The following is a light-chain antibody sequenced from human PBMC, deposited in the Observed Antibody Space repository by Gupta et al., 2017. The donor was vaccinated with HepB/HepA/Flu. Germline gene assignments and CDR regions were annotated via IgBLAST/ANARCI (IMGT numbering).Light chain of an antibody. CDR1: QNIRNY. Sequence: DIQMTQSPSSLSASVGDRVIITCRAGQNIRNYLNWYQQKPGKAPKLLIYTTSIWPSGVSSRFSGSGYGTDFTLTISGRQPEDFATYDCQQSDDTPALRFGGGTKVEI. CDR2: TTS. V-gene: IGKV1-39*01. CDR3: QQSDDTPALR. J-gene: IGKJ4*01.